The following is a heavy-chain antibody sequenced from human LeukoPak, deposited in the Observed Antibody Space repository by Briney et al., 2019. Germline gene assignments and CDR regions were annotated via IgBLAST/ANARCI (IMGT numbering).Heavy chain of an antibody. V-gene: IGHV4-34*01. D-gene: IGHD4-23*01. J-gene: IGHJ4*02. CDR3: ARGEDYGGNRGRGFEVDY. CDR2: INHSGST. Sequence: LSETLSLTCAVYGGSFSGYYWSWIRQPPGKGLEWIGEINHSGSTNYNPSLKSRVTISVDTSKNQFSLKLSSVTAADTAVYYCARGEDYGGNRGRGFEVDYWGQGTLVTVSS. CDR1: GGSFSGYY.